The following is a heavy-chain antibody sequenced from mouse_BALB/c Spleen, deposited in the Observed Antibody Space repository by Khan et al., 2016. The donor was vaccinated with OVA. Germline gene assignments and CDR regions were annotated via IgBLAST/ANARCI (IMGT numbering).Heavy chain of an antibody. CDR2: IYYSGTF. D-gene: IGHD1-1*01. Sequence: VQLQESGPGLVKPSQTVSLTCTVTGISITSGNYRWSWIRQFPGNKLEWIGYIYYSGTFTYNPSLTLRTTITRDTSKNQFFLEMNSLTAEDTATYYCAREYGSHYWCFDVWGAGTTVTVSS. V-gene: IGHV3-5*02. CDR3: AREYGSHYWCFDV. CDR1: GISITSGNYR. J-gene: IGHJ1*01.